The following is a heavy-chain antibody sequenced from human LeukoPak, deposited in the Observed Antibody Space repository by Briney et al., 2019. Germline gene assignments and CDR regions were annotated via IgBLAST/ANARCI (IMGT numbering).Heavy chain of an antibody. CDR3: ARGTYYYDSSGYSDPVAFDI. Sequence: QSGGSLRLSCAASGFTFSTYAMSWVRQAPGQGLEWVSTISGSGDITYYAESVKGRFTISRDNAKNSLYLQMNSLRAEDTAVYYCARGTYYYDSSGYSDPVAFDIWGQGTMVTVSS. CDR2: ISGSGDIT. D-gene: IGHD3-22*01. J-gene: IGHJ3*02. CDR1: GFTFSTYA. V-gene: IGHV3-23*01.